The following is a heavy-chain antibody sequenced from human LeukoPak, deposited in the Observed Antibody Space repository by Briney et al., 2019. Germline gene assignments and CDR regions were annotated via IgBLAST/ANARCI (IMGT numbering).Heavy chain of an antibody. V-gene: IGHV4-59*01. CDR1: GGSISSFY. Sequence: SSETLSLTCTVSGGSISSFYWSWIRQSPGKGLEWIGYIYYSGSTNYNPSLKSRVTISVDTSKNQFSLKLSSVTAADTVVYYCARVGYYGSGSYSIVYWGQGTLVTVSS. CDR2: IYYSGST. D-gene: IGHD3-10*01. CDR3: ARVGYYGSGSYSIVY. J-gene: IGHJ4*02.